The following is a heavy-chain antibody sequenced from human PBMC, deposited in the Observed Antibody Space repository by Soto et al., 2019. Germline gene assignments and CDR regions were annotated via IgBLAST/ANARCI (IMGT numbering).Heavy chain of an antibody. CDR1: GFTFSDYY. D-gene: IGHD6-13*01. CDR2: ISSSGSTI. V-gene: IGHV3-11*01. CDR3: ARAVAAAGYYYYYYYYMDV. J-gene: IGHJ6*03. Sequence: PGGSLRLSCAASGFTFSDYYMSWIRQAPGQGLEWVSYISSSGSTIYYADSVKGRFTISRDNAKNSLYLQMNSLRAEDTAVYYCARAVAAAGYYYYYYYYMDVWGKGTTVTVSS.